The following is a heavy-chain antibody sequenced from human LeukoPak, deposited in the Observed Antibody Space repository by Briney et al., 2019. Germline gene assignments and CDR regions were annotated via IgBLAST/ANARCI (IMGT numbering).Heavy chain of an antibody. J-gene: IGHJ5*02. Sequence: SETLSLTCTVSGGSISSSSYYWGWIRQPPGKGLEWIGEINHSGSTNYNPSLKSRVTISVDTSKNQFSLKLSSVTAADTAVYYCARGLYSSIALSSSWYHVFDPWGQGTLVTVSS. V-gene: IGHV4-39*07. CDR3: ARGLYSSIALSSSWYHVFDP. CDR1: GGSISSSSYY. CDR2: INHSGST. D-gene: IGHD6-13*01.